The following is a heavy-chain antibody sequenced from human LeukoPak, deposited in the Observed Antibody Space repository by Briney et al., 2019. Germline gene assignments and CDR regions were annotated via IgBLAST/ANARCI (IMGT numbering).Heavy chain of an antibody. Sequence: VASVKVSCKASGYTFTSYYMHWVRQAPGQGLEWMGIINPSGGSTSYAQKFQGRVTMTRDTSTSTVYMELSSLRSEDTAVYYCARSPPHYYDSSGPDYWGQGTLVTVSS. J-gene: IGHJ4*02. CDR1: GYTFTSYY. CDR2: INPSGGST. V-gene: IGHV1-46*01. CDR3: ARSPPHYYDSSGPDY. D-gene: IGHD3-22*01.